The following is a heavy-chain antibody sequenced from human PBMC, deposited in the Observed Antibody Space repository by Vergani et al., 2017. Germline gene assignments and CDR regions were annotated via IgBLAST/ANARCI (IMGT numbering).Heavy chain of an antibody. V-gene: IGHV3-30*02. J-gene: IGHJ3*02. CDR3: AKDSPLRAFDI. CDR1: GFTFSNYG. Sequence: QVQLVESGGGVVQPGGSLRLSCAASGFTFSNYGIHCVRQAPGKGLEWVACIQYDESNRYYADSVKGRFTISRDNSKNTLYLQMNSLRAEDTAVYYCAKDSPLRAFDIWGQGTMVTVSS. CDR2: IQYDESNR.